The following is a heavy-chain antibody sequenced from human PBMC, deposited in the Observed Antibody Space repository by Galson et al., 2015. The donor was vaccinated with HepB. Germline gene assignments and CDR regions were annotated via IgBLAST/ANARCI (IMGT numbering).Heavy chain of an antibody. V-gene: IGHV4-59*08. J-gene: IGHJ5*01. D-gene: IGHD3-16*01. CDR3: ATRGGSGWFDS. CDR1: GGSITGSY. CDR2: KYYSGPT. Sequence: TLSLTCTVSGGSITGSYWSWIRQPPGKGLEWIAYKYYSGPTSYNPSLKSRATISVDTSKNQFSLKLTSVTAADTAVYYCATRGGSGWFDSWGQGTLVIVSS.